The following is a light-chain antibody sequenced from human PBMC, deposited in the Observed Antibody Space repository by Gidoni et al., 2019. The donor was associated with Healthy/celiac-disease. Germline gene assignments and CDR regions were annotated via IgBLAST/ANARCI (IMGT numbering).Light chain of an antibody. CDR3: QQSYSTPRT. CDR1: QSISSY. Sequence: DLQMTQSPSSLSASVGDSVTITCRASQSISSYLNWYQQKPGKAPKLLIYAASSLQSGVPSRFSGSGSGTDFTLTISSLQPEDFATYYCQQSYSTPRTFGQGTKVEIK. CDR2: AAS. V-gene: IGKV1-39*01. J-gene: IGKJ1*01.